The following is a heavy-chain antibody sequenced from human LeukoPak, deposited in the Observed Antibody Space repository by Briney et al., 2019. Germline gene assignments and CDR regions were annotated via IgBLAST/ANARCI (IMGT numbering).Heavy chain of an antibody. CDR3: IFLTGYYSGY. D-gene: IGHD3-9*01. CDR2: IKSKTDGGTT. V-gene: IGHV3-15*01. J-gene: IGHJ4*02. Sequence: GGSLRLSCAASGFTFSNAWMSWVRQAPGKGLEWVGRIKSKTDGGTTDYAAPVTGRFTISRDDSKNTAYLQMNSLKTEDTAVYYCIFLTGYYSGYWGQGTLVTVSS. CDR1: GFTFSNAW.